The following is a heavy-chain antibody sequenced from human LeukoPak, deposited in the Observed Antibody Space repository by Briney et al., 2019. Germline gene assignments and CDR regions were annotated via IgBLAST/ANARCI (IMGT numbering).Heavy chain of an antibody. V-gene: IGHV4-59*01. J-gene: IGHJ6*03. CDR1: GESFSGYY. Sequence: SETLSLTCAVYGESFSGYYWSWIRQPPGKGLEWIGYIYYSGSTNYNPSLKSRVTILVDTSKNQFSLKLSSVTAADTAVYFCARDWGVGGRPGYMDVWGKGTTVTVSS. CDR3: ARDWGVGGRPGYMDV. D-gene: IGHD6-6*01. CDR2: IYYSGST.